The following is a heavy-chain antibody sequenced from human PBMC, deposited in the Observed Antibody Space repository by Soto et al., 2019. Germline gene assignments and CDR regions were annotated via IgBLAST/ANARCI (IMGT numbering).Heavy chain of an antibody. CDR3: ASPREIHPYYYYYYGMDV. J-gene: IGHJ6*02. D-gene: IGHD1-26*01. CDR1: GFTVSSNY. CDR2: IYSGGST. Sequence: EVQLVESGGGLIQPGGSLRLSCAASGFTVSSNYMSWVRQAPGKGLEWVSVIYSGGSTYYADSVKGRFTISRDNSKNTLYLQMNSLRAEDTAVYYCASPREIHPYYYYYYGMDVWGQGTTVTVSS. V-gene: IGHV3-53*01.